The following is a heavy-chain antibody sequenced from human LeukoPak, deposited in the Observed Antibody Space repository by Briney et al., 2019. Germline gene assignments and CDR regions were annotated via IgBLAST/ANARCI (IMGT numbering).Heavy chain of an antibody. V-gene: IGHV4-34*01. CDR1: GGPFSGYY. D-gene: IGHD5-18*01. CDR3: ARDGGYSYGLDY. CDR2: INHSGST. Sequence: PSETLSLTCAVYGGPFSGYYWSWIRQPPGKGLEWIGEINHSGSTNYNPSLKSRVTISVDTSKNQFPLKLSSVTAADTAVYYCARDGGYSYGLDYWGQGTLVTVSS. J-gene: IGHJ4*02.